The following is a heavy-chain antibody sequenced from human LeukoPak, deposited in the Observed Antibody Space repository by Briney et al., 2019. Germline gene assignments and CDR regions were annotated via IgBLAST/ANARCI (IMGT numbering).Heavy chain of an antibody. Sequence: GGSLRLSCAGSGFTFSSYAMTWVRQAPGKGLEWVSAISGSGGSTYYADSVEGRFTISRDNSKNTLYLQMNSLRAEDTAVYYCAKVKAASYFDYWGQGTLVTVSS. J-gene: IGHJ4*02. D-gene: IGHD6-13*01. CDR1: GFTFSSYA. CDR3: AKVKAASYFDY. V-gene: IGHV3-23*01. CDR2: ISGSGGST.